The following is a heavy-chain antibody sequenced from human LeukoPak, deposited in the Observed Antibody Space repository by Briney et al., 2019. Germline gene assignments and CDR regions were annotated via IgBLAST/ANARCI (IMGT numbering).Heavy chain of an antibody. J-gene: IGHJ4*02. CDR3: AKSLVSSGYRLDY. CDR2: INSDGSST. V-gene: IGHV3-74*01. D-gene: IGHD3-22*01. Sequence: PGGSLRLSCAASGFTFSSYWMHWVRQAPGKGLVWVSRINSDGSSTSYADSVKGRFTISRDNAKNTLYLQMNSLRTEDTALYYCAKSLVSSGYRLDYWGQGTLVTVSS. CDR1: GFTFSSYW.